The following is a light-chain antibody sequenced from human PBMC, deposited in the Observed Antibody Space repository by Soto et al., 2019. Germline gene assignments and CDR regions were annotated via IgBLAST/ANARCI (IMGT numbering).Light chain of an antibody. CDR2: EGS. CDR1: SSDVGSYNF. J-gene: IGLJ1*01. Sequence: QSALTQPASVSGSPGQSITISCTGTSSDVGSYNFVSWYQQDPGKAPKLMIYEGSKRPSGVSNRFSASKSGNTASLTISGLQAEDEADYYCCSYAGSSSYVFGTGTKVTVL. V-gene: IGLV2-23*01. CDR3: CSYAGSSSYV.